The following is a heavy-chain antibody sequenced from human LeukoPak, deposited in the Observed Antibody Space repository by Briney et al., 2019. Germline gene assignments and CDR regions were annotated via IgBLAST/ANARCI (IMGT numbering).Heavy chain of an antibody. V-gene: IGHV1-69*13. CDR1: RGTFSSYA. Sequence: SVKVSCKASRGTFSSYAISWVRQAPGQGLEWMGGNIPIFGTANYAQKFQGRVTITADESTSTAYMELRSLRSEDTAVYYCAGGGTSSSWYTRFDYWGQGTLVTVSS. D-gene: IGHD6-13*01. CDR2: NIPIFGTA. CDR3: AGGGTSSSWYTRFDY. J-gene: IGHJ4*02.